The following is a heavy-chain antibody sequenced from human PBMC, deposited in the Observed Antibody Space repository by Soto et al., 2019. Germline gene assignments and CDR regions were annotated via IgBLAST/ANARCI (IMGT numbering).Heavy chain of an antibody. V-gene: IGHV4-4*07. Sequence: QVQVHESGPGLVKPSETLSLTCTVSGGSISSYYCSWIRQAAGKGLEWIGRIDTSGTTNYNPALTSRVTMSVDASKNQFSLNLSSVTAADTAMYYCARGPRGYVYYHGMDVWGQGTTVTVSS. CDR3: ARGPRGYVYYHGMDV. D-gene: IGHD3-10*01. J-gene: IGHJ6*02. CDR1: GGSISSYY. CDR2: IDTSGTT.